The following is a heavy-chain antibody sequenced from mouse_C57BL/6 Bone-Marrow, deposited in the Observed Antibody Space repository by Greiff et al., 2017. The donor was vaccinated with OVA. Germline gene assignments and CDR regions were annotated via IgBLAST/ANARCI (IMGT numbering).Heavy chain of an antibody. D-gene: IGHD2-12*01. CDR1: GFNIKDDY. Sequence: VQLQQSGAELVRPGASVKLSCTASGFNIKDDYMHWVKQRPEQGLEWIGWIDPENGDTEYASKFQGKATITADTSSNTAYLQLSSLTSEDTAVYYCTPYYTNYYAMDCWGQGTSVTVSS. CDR2: IDPENGDT. J-gene: IGHJ4*01. V-gene: IGHV14-4*01. CDR3: TPYYTNYYAMDC.